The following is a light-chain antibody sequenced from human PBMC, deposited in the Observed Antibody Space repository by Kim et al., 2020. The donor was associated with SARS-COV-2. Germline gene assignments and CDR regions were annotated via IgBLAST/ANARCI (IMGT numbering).Light chain of an antibody. J-gene: IGLJ1*01. Sequence: SYELTQPPSVSVSPGQTASITCSGDGLGNKYASWYQQRSGQSPVLVIYQDSKRPSGIPERFSGSNSGNTATLTISGTQAMDEADYYCQAWDNSAGVFDTGTKVTVL. CDR2: QDS. V-gene: IGLV3-1*01. CDR3: QAWDNSAGV. CDR1: GLGNKY.